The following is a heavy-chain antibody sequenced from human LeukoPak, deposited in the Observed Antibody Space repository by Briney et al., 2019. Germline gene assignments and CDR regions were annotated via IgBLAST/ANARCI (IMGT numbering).Heavy chain of an antibody. D-gene: IGHD3-10*01. CDR2: MNPNSGTT. Sequence: ASVKVSCKASGYTFTNYDINWVRQATGQGPEWMGWMNPNSGTTGYAQKFLGRVTITRNTSISTTYMELSSLRSEDTAVYYCAKNRGGRFEAFDIWGQGTMVTVSS. CDR1: GYTFTNYD. CDR3: AKNRGGRFEAFDI. V-gene: IGHV1-8*03. J-gene: IGHJ3*02.